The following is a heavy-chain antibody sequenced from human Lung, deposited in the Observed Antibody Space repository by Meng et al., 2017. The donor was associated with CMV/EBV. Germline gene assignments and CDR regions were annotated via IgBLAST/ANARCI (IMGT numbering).Heavy chain of an antibody. CDR3: VGHQGGPRDGVRLV. J-gene: IGHJ4*02. D-gene: IGHD3-10*01. Sequence: GGSXRLXCVASGLIFNKYGIHWLRQAPGKGLEWLSFIDVDGQRRYNGDTVKARFVVFKDRSKNTVVLQMNSLRVEDTAVYYCVGHQGGPRDGVRLVWGQGKXVTVSS. CDR1: GLIFNKYG. V-gene: IGHV3-30*02. CDR2: IDVDGQRR.